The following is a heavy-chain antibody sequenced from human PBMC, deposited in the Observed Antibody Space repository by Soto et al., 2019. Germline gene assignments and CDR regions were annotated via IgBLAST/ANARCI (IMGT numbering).Heavy chain of an antibody. CDR3: ARELAAAGTGVDAFDI. Sequence: EVQLVESGGGLVQPGGSLRLSCAASGFTFSSYEMNWVRQAPGKGLEWVSYISSSGSTIYYADSVKGRFTISRDNAKNTLYLQMNSLRAEDTAVYYCARELAAAGTGVDAFDIWGQGTMVTGSS. V-gene: IGHV3-48*03. CDR2: ISSSGSTI. CDR1: GFTFSSYE. J-gene: IGHJ3*02. D-gene: IGHD6-13*01.